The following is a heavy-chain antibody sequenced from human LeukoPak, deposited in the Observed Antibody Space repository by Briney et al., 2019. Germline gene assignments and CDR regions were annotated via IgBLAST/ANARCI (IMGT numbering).Heavy chain of an antibody. CDR1: GYTFTGYY. J-gene: IGHJ4*02. V-gene: IGHV1-2*06. CDR3: ARAAGRDGDFDY. Sequence: APVKVSCKASGYTFTGYYMHWVRQAPGQGLEWMGRINPNSGGTNYAQKFQGRVTMTRDTSISTAYMELSRLRSDDTAVYYCARAAGRDGDFDYWGQGTLVTVSS. CDR2: INPNSGGT. D-gene: IGHD3-3*01.